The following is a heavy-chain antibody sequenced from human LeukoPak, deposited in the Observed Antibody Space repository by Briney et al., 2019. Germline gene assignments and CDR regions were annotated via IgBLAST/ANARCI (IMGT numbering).Heavy chain of an antibody. CDR1: GGSISSSSYY. Sequence: SETLSLTCTVSGGSISSSSYYWGWIRQPPGKGLEWIGSIYYSGSNYYNPSLNSRVTIAVDTSKNQFSLKLSSVTAADTAVYYCASQTSTLYYYDSSGYYQIPTFDFWGQGTLVTVSS. CDR3: ASQTSTLYYYDSSGYYQIPTFDF. J-gene: IGHJ4*02. V-gene: IGHV4-39*01. CDR2: IYYSGSN. D-gene: IGHD3-22*01.